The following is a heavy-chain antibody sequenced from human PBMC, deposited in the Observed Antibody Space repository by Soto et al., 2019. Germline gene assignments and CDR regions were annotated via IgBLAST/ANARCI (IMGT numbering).Heavy chain of an antibody. D-gene: IGHD2-15*01. CDR1: GYSFTRYW. J-gene: IGHJ4*02. CDR3: ARLEKNAYCSGGSCYSGY. V-gene: IGHV5-51*01. CDR2: IYPGDSDT. Sequence: GESLKISCKGSGYSFTRYWIGWVRQMPGKGLEWMGIIYPGDSDTRYSPSFQGQVTISADKSISTAYLQWSSLKASDTAMYYCARLEKNAYCSGGSCYSGYWGQGTLVTVSS.